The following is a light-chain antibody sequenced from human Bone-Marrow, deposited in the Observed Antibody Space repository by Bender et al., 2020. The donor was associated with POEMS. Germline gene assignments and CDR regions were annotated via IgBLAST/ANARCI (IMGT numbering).Light chain of an antibody. CDR1: SSNTGSGYD. CDR3: QSYDNSLGGWV. V-gene: IGLV1-40*01. Sequence: SVLTQPLSVSGAPGQRVTISCTGSSSNTGSGYDINWYQHLPGTAPKLLIYGYNNRPSGVPDRFSGSKSGTSASLAITGLQAEDEGDYYCQSYDNSLGGWVFGGGTKLTVL. CDR2: GYN. J-gene: IGLJ3*02.